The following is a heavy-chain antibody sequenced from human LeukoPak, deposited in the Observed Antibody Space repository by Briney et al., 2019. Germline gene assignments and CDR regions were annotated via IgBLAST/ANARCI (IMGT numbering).Heavy chain of an antibody. V-gene: IGHV4-59*08. D-gene: IGHD5-12*01. CDR3: ARSLGSGYDLDHYVDY. Sequence: SETLSLTCTVSGGSISGDYWSWIRQPPGKGLEWIGCIYYSGSTNYNPSLKSRVTISVDTSKNQFSLKLSSVTAADTAVYYCARSLGSGYDLDHYVDYWGQGTLVTVSS. CDR2: IYYSGST. CDR1: GGSISGDY. J-gene: IGHJ4*02.